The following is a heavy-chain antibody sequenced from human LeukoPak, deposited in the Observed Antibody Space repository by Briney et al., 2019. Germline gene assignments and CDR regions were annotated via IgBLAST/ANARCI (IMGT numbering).Heavy chain of an antibody. CDR3: ARDGGEWELLDY. D-gene: IGHD1-26*01. J-gene: IGHJ4*02. Sequence: SETLSLTCTVSGGSISSYYWSWLRQPPGKGLEWIGYIYYSGSTNYNPSLKSRVTISVDTSKNQFSLKLSSVTAADTAVYYCARDGGEWELLDYWGQGTLVTVSS. V-gene: IGHV4-59*12. CDR1: GGSISSYY. CDR2: IYYSGST.